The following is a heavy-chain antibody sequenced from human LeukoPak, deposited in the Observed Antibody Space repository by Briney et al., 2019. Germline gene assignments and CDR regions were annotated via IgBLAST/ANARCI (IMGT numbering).Heavy chain of an antibody. V-gene: IGHV4-59*08. J-gene: IGHJ6*02. D-gene: IGHD3-3*02. CDR3: ARASLGNYYYGMDV. CDR2: IHYSGST. Sequence: PSETLSLTCTVSGGSISNSYWSWIRQPPEKGLEWIGFIHYSGSTNYNPSLRSRVTISVDTSKNQFSLKLSSVTAADTAVYYCARASLGNYYYGMDVWGQGTTVTVSS. CDR1: GGSISNSY.